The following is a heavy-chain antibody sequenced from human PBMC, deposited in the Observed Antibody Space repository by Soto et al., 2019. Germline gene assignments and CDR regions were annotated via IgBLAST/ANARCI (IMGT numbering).Heavy chain of an antibody. J-gene: IGHJ6*02. D-gene: IGHD2-15*01. CDR1: GYTFTGYY. Sequence: QVQLVQSGAEVKKPGASVKVSCKASGYTFTGYYMHWVRQAPGQGLEWMGWINPNSGGTNYAQKFQGRVTMIRDTSISTAYMELSRLRSDDTAVYYCARRGVCSGGSCYSPYGMDVWGQGTTVTVSS. V-gene: IGHV1-2*02. CDR3: ARRGVCSGGSCYSPYGMDV. CDR2: INPNSGGT.